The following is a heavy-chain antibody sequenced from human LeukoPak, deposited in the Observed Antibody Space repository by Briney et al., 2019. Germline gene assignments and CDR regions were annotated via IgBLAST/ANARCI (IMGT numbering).Heavy chain of an antibody. CDR3: ARVAGGSSLDY. Sequence: SQTLSLTCAVSGGSISSGGYSWSWIRQPPGKGLGWIGYIYHSGSTYYNPSLKSRVTISVDRSKNQFSLKLSSVTAADTAVYYCARVAGGSSLDYWGQGTLVTVSS. CDR2: IYHSGST. CDR1: GGSISSGGYS. D-gene: IGHD6-6*01. V-gene: IGHV4-30-2*01. J-gene: IGHJ4*02.